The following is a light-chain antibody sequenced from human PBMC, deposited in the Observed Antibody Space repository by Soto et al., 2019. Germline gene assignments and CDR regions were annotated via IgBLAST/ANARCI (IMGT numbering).Light chain of an antibody. Sequence: DVVMTQSPLSLSVIPGQPASISCRSSQSPVTSDGNTYLNWFHQRPGQSPRRLIYKISNRDSGVPDRCIGSGSVTEFTLKISRVEAEDVGIYYCMQGTSCPYTFGQGTKLEI. CDR3: MQGTSCPYT. CDR2: KIS. V-gene: IGKV2-30*01. CDR1: QSPVTSDGNTY. J-gene: IGKJ2*01.